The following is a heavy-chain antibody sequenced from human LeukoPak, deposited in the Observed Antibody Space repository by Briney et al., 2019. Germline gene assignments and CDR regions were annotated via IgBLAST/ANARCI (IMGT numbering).Heavy chain of an antibody. Sequence: PGGSLRLSCAASGFTFSSYWMHWVRQAPGKGLVWVSRINSDGSSTSYADSVKGRFTISRDNAKNTLYLQMNSLRAEDTAVYYCARAFDSSGWAYYYYYDMDVWGQGTTVTVSS. CDR3: ARAFDSSGWAYYYYYDMDV. J-gene: IGHJ6*02. V-gene: IGHV3-74*01. D-gene: IGHD6-19*01. CDR1: GFTFSSYW. CDR2: INSDGSST.